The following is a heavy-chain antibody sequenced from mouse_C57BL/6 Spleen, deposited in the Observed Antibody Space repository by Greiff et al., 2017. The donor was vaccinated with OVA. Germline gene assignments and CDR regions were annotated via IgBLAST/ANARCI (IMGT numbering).Heavy chain of an antibody. CDR3: ANSNYWYFDV. CDR2: ISYDGSN. Sequence: EVKLQESGPGLVKPSQSLSLTCSVTGYSITSGYYWNWIRQFPGNKLEWMGYISYDGSNNYNPSLKNRISITRDTSKNQFFLKLNSVTTEDTATYYCANSNYWYFDVWGTGTTVTVSS. J-gene: IGHJ1*03. CDR1: GYSITSGYY. D-gene: IGHD2-5*01. V-gene: IGHV3-6*01.